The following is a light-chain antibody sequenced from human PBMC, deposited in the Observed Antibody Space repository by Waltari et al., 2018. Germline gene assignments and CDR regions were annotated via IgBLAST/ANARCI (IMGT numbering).Light chain of an antibody. Sequence: EPSLTVSPGGTVTLTCGSSTGAVTSGHFPYWFQQKPGQAPRTVIYDTTNRHSWTPARFSGSFLGGKAALTLSGAQPEDEAEYYCLLFYSGARVFGGGTKLTVL. CDR1: TGAVTSGHF. V-gene: IGLV7-46*01. J-gene: IGLJ3*02. CDR2: DTT. CDR3: LLFYSGARV.